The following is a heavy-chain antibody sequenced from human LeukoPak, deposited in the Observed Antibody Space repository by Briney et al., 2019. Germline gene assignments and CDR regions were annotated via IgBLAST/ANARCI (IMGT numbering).Heavy chain of an antibody. Sequence: PGGSLRLSCAASGFTVSSYYMYWVRRAPGKGLEWVSFIYSGGSTYCADSVKGRFTISRDNSKNTLYPQMNSLRAEDTAVYYCARGSGWDFDYWGQGTLVTVSS. CDR2: IYSGGST. CDR1: GFTVSSYY. D-gene: IGHD6-19*01. CDR3: ARGSGWDFDY. J-gene: IGHJ4*02. V-gene: IGHV3-66*01.